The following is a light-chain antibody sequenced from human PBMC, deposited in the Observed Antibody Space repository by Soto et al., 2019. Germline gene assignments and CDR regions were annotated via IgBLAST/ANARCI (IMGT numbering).Light chain of an antibody. CDR2: GAS. CDR3: QQYNDWPRT. J-gene: IGKJ2*01. CDR1: QSVSSSY. Sequence: EIVLTQSPGTLSLSPGERATLSCRASQSVSSSYLAWYQQKPGQAPRLLIHGASSRATGIPARFSGSGSGTEFTLTISSLQSEDFAVYFCQQYNDWPRTFGQGTTLEIK. V-gene: IGKV3D-15*01.